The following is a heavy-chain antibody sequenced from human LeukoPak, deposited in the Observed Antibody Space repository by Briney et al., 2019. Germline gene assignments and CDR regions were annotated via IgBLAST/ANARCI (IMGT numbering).Heavy chain of an antibody. CDR2: INHSGST. CDR1: GGSISSSNYY. J-gene: IGHJ6*03. V-gene: IGHV4-39*07. CDR3: ARGRARVTYYYYMDV. D-gene: IGHD3-10*01. Sequence: PSETLSLTCTVSGGSISSSNYYWGWIRQPPGKGLEWIGEINHSGSTNYNPSLKSRVTISVDTSKYQFSLKLSSVTAADTSVYYCARGRARVTYYYYMDVWGKGTTVTISS.